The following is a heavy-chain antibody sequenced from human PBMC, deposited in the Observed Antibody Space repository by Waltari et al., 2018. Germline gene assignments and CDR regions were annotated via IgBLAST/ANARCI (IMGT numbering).Heavy chain of an antibody. D-gene: IGHD6-6*01. CDR1: GGSIGRNTFY. J-gene: IGHJ5*02. Sequence: QVQLQESGPGLVKSSETLSLTCTVSGGSIGRNTFYWAWIRQPPGKRMEWMASNHYSGSTYYMPSLKSRVTISVDTSRNQLSLRLTSVTAADTAVYFCVREWSSSSSWFDPWGQGTLVTVSS. CDR2: NHYSGST. V-gene: IGHV4-39*07. CDR3: VREWSSSSSWFDP.